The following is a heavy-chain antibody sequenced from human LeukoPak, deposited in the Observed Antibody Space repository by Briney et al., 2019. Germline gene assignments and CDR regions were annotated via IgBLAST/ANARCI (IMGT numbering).Heavy chain of an antibody. CDR2: FDPEDGET. Sequence: ASVKVSCKVSGYTLTELSMHWVRQAPGKGLEWMGGFDPEDGETIYAQKFQGRVTMTEDTSTDTAYMELNSLRSEDTAVYYCATVPRYLDWPTGEYFDYWGQGTLVTVSS. CDR3: ATVPRYLDWPTGEYFDY. V-gene: IGHV1-24*01. CDR1: GYTLTELS. D-gene: IGHD3-9*01. J-gene: IGHJ4*02.